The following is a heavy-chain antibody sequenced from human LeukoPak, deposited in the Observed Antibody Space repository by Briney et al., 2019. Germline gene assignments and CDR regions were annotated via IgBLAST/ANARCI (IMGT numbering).Heavy chain of an antibody. CDR1: GGSFSGYY. J-gene: IGHJ4*02. CDR2: INHSGST. CDR3: ARPLRSSGWLSFGFDY. V-gene: IGHV4-34*01. Sequence: SETLSLTCAAYGGSFSGYYWSWIRQPPGKGLEWIGEINHSGSTNYNPSLKSRVTISVDTSKNQFSLKLSSVTAADTAVYYCARPLRSSGWLSFGFDYWGQGTLVTVSS. D-gene: IGHD3-22*01.